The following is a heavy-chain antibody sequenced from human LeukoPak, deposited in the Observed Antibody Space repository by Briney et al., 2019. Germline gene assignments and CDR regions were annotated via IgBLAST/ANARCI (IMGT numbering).Heavy chain of an antibody. CDR1: GYTFTSYD. CDR3: ARDLGDSSGWYRYNWFDP. Sequence: ASAKVSCKASGYTFTSYDINWVRQATGQGLEWVGWMNPNSGNTDYAQKFQGRVTMTRNTSISTAYMELSSLRSEDTAVYYCARDLGDSSGWYRYNWFDPWGQGTLVTVSS. CDR2: MNPNSGNT. V-gene: IGHV1-8*01. D-gene: IGHD6-19*01. J-gene: IGHJ5*02.